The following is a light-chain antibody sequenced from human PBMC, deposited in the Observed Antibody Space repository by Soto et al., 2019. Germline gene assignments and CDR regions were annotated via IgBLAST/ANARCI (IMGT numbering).Light chain of an antibody. V-gene: IGKV1-9*01. CDR2: TAS. J-gene: IGKJ1*01. Sequence: DIQLTQSPSFLSASVGDRVTVTCRASQDIHIYLAWYQQKPGKAPKLLIHTASTLQSGVPSRFIGGGSGTEFTLTISSPQPEDFATYYCQQLNSYSTWSFGQGTKVEIK. CDR3: QQLNSYSTWS. CDR1: QDIHIY.